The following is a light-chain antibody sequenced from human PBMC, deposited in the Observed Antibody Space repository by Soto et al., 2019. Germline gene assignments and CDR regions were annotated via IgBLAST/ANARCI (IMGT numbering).Light chain of an antibody. J-gene: IGLJ1*01. V-gene: IGLV2-14*01. Sequence: SPLTQPACVPSAPGPSITMSCTGTSSDVGAYNYVSWYQQHQGKAPKLMIYELSNRPSGVSNRFSGSKSGDTASPAISGLQAEDEDDYYCSSYISSSTLVFGTGTKVTVL. CDR2: ELS. CDR3: SSYISSSTLV. CDR1: SSDVGAYNY.